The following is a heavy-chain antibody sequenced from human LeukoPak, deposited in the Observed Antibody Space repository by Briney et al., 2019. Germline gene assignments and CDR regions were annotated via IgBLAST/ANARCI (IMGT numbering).Heavy chain of an antibody. Sequence: GGSLRLSCAASGFTFSSYGMHWVRQAPGKGLEWVAVISYDGTIKYYTDSVKGRFTISRDNSKNTLYLQVNSLRAEDTAMYFCAKDIQLSTWGLGTMVTVSS. CDR1: GFTFSSYG. D-gene: IGHD5-24*01. CDR2: ISYDGTIK. CDR3: AKDIQLST. V-gene: IGHV3-30*18. J-gene: IGHJ3*01.